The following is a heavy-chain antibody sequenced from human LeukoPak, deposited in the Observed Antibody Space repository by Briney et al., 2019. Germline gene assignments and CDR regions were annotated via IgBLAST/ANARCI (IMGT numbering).Heavy chain of an antibody. CDR2: INHSGST. J-gene: IGHJ4*02. D-gene: IGHD2-15*01. CDR1: GGSFSGYY. CDR3: ARGLRGYCSGGSCYPRAYYFDY. Sequence: SETLSLTCAVYGGSFSGYYWSWIRQPPGKGLEWIGEINHSGSTNYNPSLTSRVTISVDTSKNQFSLKLSSVTAADTAVYYCARGLRGYCSGGSCYPRAYYFDYWGQGTLVTVSS. V-gene: IGHV4-34*01.